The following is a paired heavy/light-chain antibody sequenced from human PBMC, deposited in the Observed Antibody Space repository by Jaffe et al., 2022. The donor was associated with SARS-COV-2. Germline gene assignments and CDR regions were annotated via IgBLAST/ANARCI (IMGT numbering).Heavy chain of an antibody. Sequence: QVQLVESGGGVVQPGRSLTLSCAASGFTFNNYAMHWVRQAPGKGLEWVAIIWYDGSNKYYADSVKGRFTIFRDNSKNTLHLQMNSLRVEDTAAYYCAIDYNSGWLGHWGQGTLVTVSS. CDR2: IWYDGSNK. CDR3: AIDYNSGWLGH. V-gene: IGHV3-33*01. J-gene: IGHJ5*02. D-gene: IGHD3-22*01. CDR1: GFTFNNYA.
Light chain of an antibody. CDR3: LQYNTYPWT. Sequence: DIQMTQSPSSLSASVGDRVTITCRASQGIRNDLGWYQQIPGKAPKRLIFAASSLQTGVPSRFSGSGSGTEFTLTISSLQPEDFAAYYCLQYNTYPWTFGQGTRVEIK. CDR1: QGIRND. J-gene: IGKJ1*01. CDR2: AAS. V-gene: IGKV1-17*01.